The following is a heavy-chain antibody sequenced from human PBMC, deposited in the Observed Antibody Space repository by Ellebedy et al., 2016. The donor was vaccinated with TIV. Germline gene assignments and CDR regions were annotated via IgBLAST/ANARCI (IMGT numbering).Heavy chain of an antibody. Sequence: GESLKISCAASGFTFSSYWMHWVRQAPGKGLVWVSRINSDGSSTSYADSVKGRFTISRDNAKNTLYLQMNSLRAEDTAVYYCARVGYGGPLGYWGQGTLVTVSS. J-gene: IGHJ4*02. CDR2: INSDGSST. V-gene: IGHV3-74*01. CDR3: ARVGYGGPLGY. CDR1: GFTFSSYW. D-gene: IGHD4-23*01.